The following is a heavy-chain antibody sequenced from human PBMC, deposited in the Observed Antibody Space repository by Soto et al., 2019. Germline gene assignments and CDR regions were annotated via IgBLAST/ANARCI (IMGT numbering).Heavy chain of an antibody. J-gene: IGHJ6*02. V-gene: IGHV3-21*01. Sequence: EVQLVESGGGLVKPGGSLRLSCAASGFTFSSYSMNWVRQAPGKGLEWVSSISSSSSYIYYADSVKGRFTISRDNAKNSLYLQMNSLRAEDTAVYYCARATMVRTYYYYGMDVWGRGTTVTVSS. CDR1: GFTFSSYS. CDR3: ARATMVRTYYYYGMDV. D-gene: IGHD3-10*01. CDR2: ISSSSSYI.